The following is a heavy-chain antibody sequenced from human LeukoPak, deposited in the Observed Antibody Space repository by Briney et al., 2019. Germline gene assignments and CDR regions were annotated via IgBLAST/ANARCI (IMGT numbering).Heavy chain of an antibody. V-gene: IGHV3-23*01. D-gene: IGHD2-21*01. J-gene: IGHJ5*02. CDR1: GFTFSRYG. CDR3: AKCGGKVAAPYNWFDP. CDR2: VSGSGRST. Sequence: GGSLRLSCVVSGFTFSRYGMTWVRQAPGKGLQWVATVSGSGRSTYIADSVKGRFIISRDNSQNTLYLQLSSLRVEDTAVYYCAKCGGKVAAPYNWFDPWGQGTLVTVSS.